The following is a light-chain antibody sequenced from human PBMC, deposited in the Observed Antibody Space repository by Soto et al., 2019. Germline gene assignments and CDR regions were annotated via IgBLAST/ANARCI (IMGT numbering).Light chain of an antibody. CDR1: QSVSSN. CDR3: QQYNNWPPLT. V-gene: IGKV3-15*01. CDR2: DAS. J-gene: IGKJ4*01. Sequence: EIVMTQSPGTLSVSSGERATLSCRASQSVSSNLAWYQQKPGQAPRLLIYDASTRATGIPARFSGSGSGTEFTLTISSLQSEDFAVYYCQQYNNWPPLTFGGGTKVEIK.